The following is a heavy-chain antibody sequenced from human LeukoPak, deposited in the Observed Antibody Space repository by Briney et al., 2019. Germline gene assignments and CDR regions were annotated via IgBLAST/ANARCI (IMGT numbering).Heavy chain of an antibody. CDR2: ISGSGGST. D-gene: IGHD5-24*01. CDR3: TTAAKRWLQTDY. V-gene: IGHV3-23*01. J-gene: IGHJ4*02. Sequence: QSGGSLRLSCAASGFTFSSYAMSWVRQAPGKGLEWVSAISGSGGSTYYADSVKGRFTISRDNSKNTLYLQMNSLKTEDTAVYYCTTAAKRWLQTDYWGQGTLVTVSS. CDR1: GFTFSSYA.